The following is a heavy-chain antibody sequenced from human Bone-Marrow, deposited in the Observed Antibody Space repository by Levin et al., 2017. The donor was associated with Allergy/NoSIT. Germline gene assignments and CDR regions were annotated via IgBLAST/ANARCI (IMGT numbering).Heavy chain of an antibody. CDR1: GFIFSNYA. CDR3: AGYDTSAYHSPFDY. CDR2: ISGSGGNT. Sequence: PGGSLRLSCAASGFIFSNYAMNWVRQAPGKGLEWVSQISGSGGNTHYADSVKGRFTFSRDNSNNTLYLQMNSLRAEDTAVYYCAGYDTSAYHSPFDYWGQGTLVTVSS. J-gene: IGHJ4*02. V-gene: IGHV3-23*01. D-gene: IGHD3-22*01.